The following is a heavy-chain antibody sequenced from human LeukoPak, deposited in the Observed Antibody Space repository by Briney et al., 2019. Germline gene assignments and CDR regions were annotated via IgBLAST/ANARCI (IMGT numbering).Heavy chain of an antibody. J-gene: IGHJ4*02. D-gene: IGHD2-8*01. V-gene: IGHV1-2*06. Sequence: ASVKVSCKASGYTFTGYYMHWVRQAPGQGSEWMGRINPNSGGTNYAQKFQGRVTMTRDTSISTAYMELSRLRSDDTAVYYCAVLMVYARGVDYWGQGTLVTVSS. CDR3: AVLMVYARGVDY. CDR2: INPNSGGT. CDR1: GYTFTGYY.